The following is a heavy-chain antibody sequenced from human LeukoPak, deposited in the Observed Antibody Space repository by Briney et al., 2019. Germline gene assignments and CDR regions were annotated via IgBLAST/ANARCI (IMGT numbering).Heavy chain of an antibody. CDR1: GFTFSGYS. CDR3: ARGLYYDSSGYEPLDY. J-gene: IGHJ4*02. Sequence: GGSLRLSCAASGFTFSGYSMNWVRQAPGKGLEWVSSISSSSSYIYYADSVKGRFTISRDNAKNSLYLQTNSLRAEDTAVYYCARGLYYDSSGYEPLDYWGQGTLVTVSS. V-gene: IGHV3-21*01. CDR2: ISSSSSYI. D-gene: IGHD3-22*01.